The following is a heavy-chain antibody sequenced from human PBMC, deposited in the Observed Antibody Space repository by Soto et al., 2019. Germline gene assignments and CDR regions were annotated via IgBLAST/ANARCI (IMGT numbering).Heavy chain of an antibody. D-gene: IGHD6-13*01. CDR3: ARDIAAAGTHWFDP. Sequence: ASVKVSCKASGGTFSSYAISWVRQAPGQGLEWMGGIIPIFGTANYAQKFQGRVTITADESTSTAYTELSSLRSEDTAVYYCARDIAAAGTHWFDPWGQGNLVTV. J-gene: IGHJ5*02. CDR2: IIPIFGTA. V-gene: IGHV1-69*13. CDR1: GGTFSSYA.